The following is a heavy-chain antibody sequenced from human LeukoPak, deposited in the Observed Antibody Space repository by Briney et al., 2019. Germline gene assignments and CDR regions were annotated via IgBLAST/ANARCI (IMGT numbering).Heavy chain of an antibody. CDR1: GYTFTNYC. V-gene: IGHV1-18*01. Sequence: GASVKVSCKASGYTFTNYCLSWVRQAPGQGLEWMGWISGYNGNATYTQKLQCKVIMTTDTSTTTAYMDLRSLRSDDTAVYYCARDAGYCSSETCYDDAFDIWGQGTMVTVSS. J-gene: IGHJ3*02. D-gene: IGHD2-2*01. CDR2: ISGYNGNA. CDR3: ARDAGYCSSETCYDDAFDI.